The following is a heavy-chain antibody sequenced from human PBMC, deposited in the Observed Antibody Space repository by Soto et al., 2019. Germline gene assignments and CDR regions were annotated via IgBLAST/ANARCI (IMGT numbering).Heavy chain of an antibody. CDR1: GFTLSSYA. Sequence: GASLRLSCAASGFTLSSYAMSWVRQAPGKGLEWVSAISGSGGSTYYADSVKGRFTISRDNSKNTLYLQMNSLRAEDTAVYYCAKDYGDWTGLYYYGMDVWGQGTTVTVYS. D-gene: IGHD4-17*01. CDR3: AKDYGDWTGLYYYGMDV. V-gene: IGHV3-23*01. CDR2: ISGSGGST. J-gene: IGHJ6*02.